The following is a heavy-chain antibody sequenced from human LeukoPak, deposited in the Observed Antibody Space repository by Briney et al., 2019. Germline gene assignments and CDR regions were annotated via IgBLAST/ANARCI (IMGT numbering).Heavy chain of an antibody. CDR2: LNHNSGAT. CDR3: ASQVLTDYYFDS. Sequence: ASVKVSCKPSGNTFTGHYIHWVRQAPGQGLEWMGWLNHNSGATDYAQKFQGRVTMTSATSISTAYVELSRLRSDDTAVYYCASQVLTDYYFDSWGQGTLLTVSS. CDR1: GNTFTGHY. V-gene: IGHV1-2*02. J-gene: IGHJ4*02. D-gene: IGHD2-21*02.